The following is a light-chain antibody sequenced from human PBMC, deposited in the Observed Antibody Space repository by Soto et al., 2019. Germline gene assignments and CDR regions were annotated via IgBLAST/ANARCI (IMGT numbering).Light chain of an antibody. CDR2: DAS. Sequence: DIQMTQPPSCLCGSVGDIVTITCRASQGISSYLGWYQQKPGKAPNLLIYDASTLHSGVPSRFSGGGSGTGFTLTISRLQPEDFATYYCQQVNVYPSTFGGGTKVDIK. CDR3: QQVNVYPST. V-gene: IGKV1-9*01. J-gene: IGKJ4*01. CDR1: QGISSY.